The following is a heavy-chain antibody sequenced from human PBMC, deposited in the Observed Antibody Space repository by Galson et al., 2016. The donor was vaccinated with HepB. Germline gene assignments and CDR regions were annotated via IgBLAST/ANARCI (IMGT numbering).Heavy chain of an antibody. CDR3: ARVMTTVRRRFGRTLTSYAMDV. CDR1: GGSFSGYY. Sequence: ETLSLTCAVYGGSFSGYYWSWIRQSPGKGLEWIGEINPSGSTNYNPSLNNQVTISVVASKNQFSLKMNAVTAADTAVYYCARVMTTVRRRFGRTLTSYAMDVWGQGTTVTVSS. J-gene: IGHJ6*02. V-gene: IGHV4-34*01. D-gene: IGHD4-11*01. CDR2: INPSGST.